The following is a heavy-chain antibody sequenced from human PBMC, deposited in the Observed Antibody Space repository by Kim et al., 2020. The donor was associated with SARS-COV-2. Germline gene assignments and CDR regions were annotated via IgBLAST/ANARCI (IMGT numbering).Heavy chain of an antibody. J-gene: IGHJ4*02. V-gene: IGHV3-48*03. Sequence: GGSLRLSCAASGFTFSSYEMNWVRQAPGKGLEWVSYISSRGSIIYYADSVKGRFTISRDNAKNSLYLQMNSLRAEDTAVYYCARDKGQYLDWLGDYWGQGTLVTVSS. D-gene: IGHD3-9*01. CDR3: ARDKGQYLDWLGDY. CDR1: GFTFSSYE. CDR2: ISSRGSII.